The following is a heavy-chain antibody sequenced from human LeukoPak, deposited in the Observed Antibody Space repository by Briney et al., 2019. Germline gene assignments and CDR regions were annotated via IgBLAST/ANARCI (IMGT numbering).Heavy chain of an antibody. J-gene: IGHJ4*02. CDR1: GYSISSGYH. CDR3: ARENWVFDY. V-gene: IGHV4-38-2*02. CDR2: VYRSGST. D-gene: IGHD7-27*01. Sequence: PSETLSLTCVVSGYSISSGYHWGWIRQPPGEGLEWIGSVYRSGSTYYNPSLKSRVTISVDTSKNRISLKVRSVTAADTAVNYCARENWVFDYWGQGILVTVSS.